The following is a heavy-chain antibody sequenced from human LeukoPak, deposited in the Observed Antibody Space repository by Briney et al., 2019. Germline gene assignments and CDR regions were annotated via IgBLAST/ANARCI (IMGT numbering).Heavy chain of an antibody. Sequence: KPSETLSLTCTVSGGSISNYYWSWIRQPPGKGLEWIGYIYYSGSTNYNPSLKSRVTISVDTSKNQFSLKLSSVTAADTAVYYCASAGYCSSTSCFDYYYYGMDVWGQGTTVTVSS. V-gene: IGHV4-59*01. CDR3: ASAGYCSSTSCFDYYYYGMDV. J-gene: IGHJ6*02. CDR2: IYYSGST. CDR1: GGSISNYY. D-gene: IGHD2-2*01.